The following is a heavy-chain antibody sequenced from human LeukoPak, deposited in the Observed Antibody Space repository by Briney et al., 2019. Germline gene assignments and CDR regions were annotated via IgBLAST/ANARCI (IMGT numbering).Heavy chain of an antibody. V-gene: IGHV3-9*01. CDR3: ARWGLGPSFDY. Sequence: GRSLRLSCAASGFTFDDYAMHWVRQAPGKGLEWVSGISWNSGSIGYADSVKGRFTISRDNAKNSLYLQMNSLRAEDTAVYYCARWGLGPSFDYWGQGTLVTVSS. CDR1: GFTFDDYA. J-gene: IGHJ4*02. CDR2: ISWNSGSI. D-gene: IGHD1-26*01.